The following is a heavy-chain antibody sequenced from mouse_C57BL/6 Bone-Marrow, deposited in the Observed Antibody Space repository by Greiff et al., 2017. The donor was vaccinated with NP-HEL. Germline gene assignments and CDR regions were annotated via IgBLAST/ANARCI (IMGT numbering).Heavy chain of an antibody. Sequence: EVKLMESGEGLVKPGGSLKLSCAASGFTFSSYAMSWVRQTPEKRLEWVAYISSGGDYIYYADTVKGRFTNSRDNARNTLYLQMSSLKSEDTAMYYCTRDETAWFAYWGQGTLVTVSA. CDR2: ISSGGDYI. V-gene: IGHV5-9-1*02. CDR1: GFTFSSYA. J-gene: IGHJ3*01. CDR3: TRDETAWFAY.